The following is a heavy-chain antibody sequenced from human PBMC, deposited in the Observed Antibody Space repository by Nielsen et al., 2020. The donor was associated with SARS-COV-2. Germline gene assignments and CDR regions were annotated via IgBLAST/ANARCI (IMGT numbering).Heavy chain of an antibody. CDR1: GGSFSGYY. J-gene: IGHJ6*03. CDR2: INHSGST. D-gene: IGHD1-1*01. V-gene: IGHV4-34*01. CDR3: ARARHPKTGTDHYYYYMDV. Sequence: ETLSLTCAVYGGSFSGYYWSWIRQPPGKGLEWIGEINHSGSTNYNPSLKSRVTISVDTSKNQFSLKLSSVTAADTAVYYCARARHPKTGTDHYYYYMDVWGKGTTVTVSS.